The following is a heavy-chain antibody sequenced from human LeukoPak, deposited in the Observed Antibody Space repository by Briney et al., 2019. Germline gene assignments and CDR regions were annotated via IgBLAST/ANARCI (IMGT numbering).Heavy chain of an antibody. CDR1: GASISSSSYY. CDR3: AGKRTFRSSLDP. CDR2: IYYSGST. V-gene: IGHV4-39*01. D-gene: IGHD6-13*01. Sequence: DILSLTCTVSGASISSSSYYWGWIRQPPGKGLEWIGSIYYSGSTYYYPSLKCRVTISVGTYKNHLYLGLLSVTAPDTAVYYCAGKRTFRSSLDPWGQGTLVTAAS. J-gene: IGHJ5*02.